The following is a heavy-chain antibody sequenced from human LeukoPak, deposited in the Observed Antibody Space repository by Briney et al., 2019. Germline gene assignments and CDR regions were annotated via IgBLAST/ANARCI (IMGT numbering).Heavy chain of an antibody. CDR3: ARRTTYIGWRPSESPSCFDY. CDR2: IYHSGST. D-gene: IGHD2-21*02. V-gene: IGHV4-38-2*02. CDR1: GYSISSGYY. J-gene: IGHJ4*02. Sequence: SGTLSLTCTVSGYSISSGYYWGWIRQPPGKGLEWIGSIYHSGSTYYNPSLKSRVTISVDTSKNQFSLKLSSVTAADTAVYYCARRTTYIGWRPSESPSCFDYWGQGTLVTVSS.